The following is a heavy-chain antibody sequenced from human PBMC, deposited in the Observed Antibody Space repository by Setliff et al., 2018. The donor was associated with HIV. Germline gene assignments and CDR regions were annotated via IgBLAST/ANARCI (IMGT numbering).Heavy chain of an antibody. Sequence: ETLSLTCTVSGDSIRGYYWSWIRQPPGKGLECVSGISGSGDTIYYADSVKGRFTISRDNSKNILSLQMNSLRAEDTAVYYCAKPANGGWGQGTMVTVSS. CDR2: ISGSGDTI. CDR3: AKPANGG. J-gene: IGHJ3*01. CDR1: GDSIRGYY. V-gene: IGHV3-23*01.